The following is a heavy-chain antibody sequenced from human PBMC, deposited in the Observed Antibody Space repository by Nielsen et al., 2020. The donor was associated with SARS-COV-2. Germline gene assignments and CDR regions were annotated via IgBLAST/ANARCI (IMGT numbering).Heavy chain of an antibody. CDR2: INPSGGSI. CDR3: ARDPSLGETGTTDYYYGMDV. D-gene: IGHD1-1*01. Sequence: ASVKVSCKASGYTFTSYYMHWVRQAPGQGLEWIGIINPSGGSISYAQKFQGRVTMTRDTSTSTVYMELSSLRSEDTAVYYCARDPSLGETGTTDYYYGMDVCGQGTTDTVSS. CDR1: GYTFTSYY. J-gene: IGHJ6*02. V-gene: IGHV1-46*01.